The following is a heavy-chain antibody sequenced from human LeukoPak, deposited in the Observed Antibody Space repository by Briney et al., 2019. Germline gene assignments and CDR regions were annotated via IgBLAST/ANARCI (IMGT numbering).Heavy chain of an antibody. CDR2: INPNSGGT. CDR1: GYTFTGYY. Sequence: APVKVSCKASGYTFTGYYMHWVRQAPGQGLEWMGWINPNSGGTNYAQKFQGRVTMTRDTSISTAYMELSRLRSDDTAVYYCATLYGDYEVLYYWGQGTLVTVSS. D-gene: IGHD4-17*01. V-gene: IGHV1-2*02. CDR3: ATLYGDYEVLYY. J-gene: IGHJ4*02.